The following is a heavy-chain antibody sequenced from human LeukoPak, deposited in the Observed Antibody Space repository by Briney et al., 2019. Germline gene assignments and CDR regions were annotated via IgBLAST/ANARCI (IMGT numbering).Heavy chain of an antibody. V-gene: IGHV3-30*02. J-gene: IGHJ4*02. CDR3: AKDQKGYHAPFDY. Sequence: PGGSLRLSCAASGFTFSSYGMHWVRQAPGKGLEWVAFIRYDGSNKYYADSVKGRFTISRDNSKNTLYLQMNSLRAEDTAVYYCAKDQKGYHAPFDYWGQGTLVTVSS. D-gene: IGHD5-12*01. CDR2: IRYDGSNK. CDR1: GFTFSSYG.